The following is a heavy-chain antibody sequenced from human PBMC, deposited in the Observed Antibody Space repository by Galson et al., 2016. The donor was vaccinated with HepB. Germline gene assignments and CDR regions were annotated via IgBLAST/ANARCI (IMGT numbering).Heavy chain of an antibody. D-gene: IGHD6-25*01. CDR1: GFTFNNYG. Sequence: SLRLSCATSGFTFNNYGFHWVRQAPGKGLEWVAVIWYDGSKEFYADYAKGRFTISRDDAKNTLFLQMNSLRGEDTALYYCARGRSSAGYYGLDVWGQRTAVTVSS. J-gene: IGHJ6*02. V-gene: IGHV3-33*02. CDR3: ARGRSSAGYYGLDV. CDR2: IWYDGSKE.